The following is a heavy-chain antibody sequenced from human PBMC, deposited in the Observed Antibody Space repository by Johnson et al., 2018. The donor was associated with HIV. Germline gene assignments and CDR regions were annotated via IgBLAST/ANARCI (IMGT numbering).Heavy chain of an antibody. Sequence: QMQLVESGGGLVQPGGSLRLSCAASGFTFSSYGMHWVRQAPGKGLEWVAFIRYDGSNKYYADSVKGRFTISRDNSKNTLYLQMNSLRAEDTAVYYCARDGCYSSSWEGAADAGDGWGQGTFVTVSP. CDR3: ARDGCYSSSWEGAADAGDG. V-gene: IGHV3-30*02. CDR1: GFTFSSYG. D-gene: IGHD6-13*01. CDR2: IRYDGSNK. J-gene: IGHJ3*01.